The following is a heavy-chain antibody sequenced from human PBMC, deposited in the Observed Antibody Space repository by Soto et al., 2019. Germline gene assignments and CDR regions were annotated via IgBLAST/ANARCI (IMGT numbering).Heavy chain of an antibody. CDR3: ATAVVAAGGNV. CDR2: ISYDGSNK. V-gene: IGHV3-30-3*01. CDR1: GFTFSSYA. D-gene: IGHD6-25*01. J-gene: IGHJ6*02. Sequence: QVQLVESGGGVVQPGRSLRLSCAASGFTFSSYAMHWVRQAPGKGLEWVAVISYDGSNKYYADSVKGRFTISRDNSKNTRYLQMNSLRAEDTAVYYCATAVVAAGGNVWGQGTTVTVSS.